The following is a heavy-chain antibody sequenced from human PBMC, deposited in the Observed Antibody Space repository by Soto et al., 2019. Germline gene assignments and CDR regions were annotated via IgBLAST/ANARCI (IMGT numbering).Heavy chain of an antibody. CDR1: GFTFSSYG. V-gene: IGHV3-30*18. CDR3: AKDLRRVATILYYYYYMDV. J-gene: IGHJ6*03. CDR2: ISYDGSNK. Sequence: GGSLRLSCAASGFTFSSYGMHWVRQAPGKGLEWVAVISYDGSNKYYADSVKGRFTISRDNSKNTLYLQMNSLRAEDTAVYYCAKDLRRVATILYYYYYMDVWGKGTTVTVSS. D-gene: IGHD5-12*01.